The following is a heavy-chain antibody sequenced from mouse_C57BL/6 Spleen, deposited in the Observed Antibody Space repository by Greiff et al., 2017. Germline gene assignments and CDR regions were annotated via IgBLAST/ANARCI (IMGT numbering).Heavy chain of an antibody. D-gene: IGHD1-1*01. CDR2: IRNKANGYTT. J-gene: IGHJ2*01. V-gene: IGHV7-3*01. CDR3: ARKGNYYGISYAD. CDR1: GFTFTDYY. Sequence: EVKLVESGGGLVQPGGSLRLSCAASGFTFTDYYMSWVRQPPGKALEWVGFIRNKANGYTTEYSASVKGRFTISRDNYQSILYLQMNALRAEDSATYYCARKGNYYGISYADWGQGTTLTVSS.